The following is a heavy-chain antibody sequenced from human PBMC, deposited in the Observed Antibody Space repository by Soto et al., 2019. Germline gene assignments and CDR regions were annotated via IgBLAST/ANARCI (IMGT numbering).Heavy chain of an antibody. J-gene: IGHJ6*01. D-gene: IGHD2-2*01. Sequence: SETLSLTCTVSDGSISSVGYYWSWIRQQPGKGLEWIGEIYYSGSTNYNPSLKSRVTISLDTSKNQFSLKLSSVTAADTAVYYCARYVPAAMAPRVYYYYGMDVLGQGTTVTVSS. V-gene: IGHV4-31*03. CDR2: IYYSGST. CDR3: ARYVPAAMAPRVYYYYGMDV. CDR1: DGSISSVGYY.